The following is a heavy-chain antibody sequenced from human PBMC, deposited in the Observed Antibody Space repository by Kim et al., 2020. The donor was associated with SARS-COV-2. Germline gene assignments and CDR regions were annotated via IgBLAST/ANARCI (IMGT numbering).Heavy chain of an antibody. V-gene: IGHV4-39*01. Sequence: SETLSLTCTVSGGSISSSSYYWGWIRQPPGMGLDWIVRIYYIRRTYYTPSLILLFPISVATSKHQFSLQLISVTAAATPFFSFPRPLLCLTCYF. CDR3: PRPLLCLTCYF. D-gene: IGHD6-6*01. CDR2: IYYIRRT. J-gene: IGHJ4*01. CDR1: GGSISSSSYY.